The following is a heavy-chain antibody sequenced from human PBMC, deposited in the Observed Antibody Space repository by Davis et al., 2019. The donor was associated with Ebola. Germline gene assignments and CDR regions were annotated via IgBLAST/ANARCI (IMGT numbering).Heavy chain of an antibody. V-gene: IGHV4-34*01. J-gene: IGHJ6*02. Sequence: SETLSLTCAVYGGSFSGYYWSWIRQPPGKGLEWIGEINHSGSTNYNPSLKSRVTISVDTSKNQFSLKLSSVTAADTAVYYCAGGEDEYSSSMGVWGQGTTVTVSS. CDR3: AGGEDEYSSSMGV. D-gene: IGHD6-6*01. CDR1: GGSFSGYY. CDR2: INHSGST.